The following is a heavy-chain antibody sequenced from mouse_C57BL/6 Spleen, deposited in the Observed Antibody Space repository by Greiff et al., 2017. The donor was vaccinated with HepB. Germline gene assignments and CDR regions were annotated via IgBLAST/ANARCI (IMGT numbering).Heavy chain of an antibody. D-gene: IGHD1-1*01. CDR1: GYTFTSYW. CDR2: IHPNSGST. CDR3: AKGGITAVVNFDY. J-gene: IGHJ2*01. V-gene: IGHV1-64*01. Sequence: QVQLQQPGAELVKPGASVKLSCKASGYTFTSYWMHWVKQRPGQGLEWIGMIHPNSGSTNYNEKFKSKATLTVDKSSSTAYMQLSSLTSEDSAVYYCAKGGITAVVNFDYWGQGTTLTVSS.